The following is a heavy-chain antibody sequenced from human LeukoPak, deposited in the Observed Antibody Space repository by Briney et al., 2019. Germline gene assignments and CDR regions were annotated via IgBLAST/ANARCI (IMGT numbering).Heavy chain of an antibody. V-gene: IGHV3-43*02. CDR2: ISGDGGST. Sequence: PGGSVSLSCAACGFTFDDYAMHWVRQAPGKGLEWVSLISGDGGSTYYADSVKGRFTISRDNSKNSLYLQMNSLRTENTALYYCAKANSHGSSWYYFDYWGQGTLVTVSS. CDR1: GFTFDDYA. D-gene: IGHD6-13*01. J-gene: IGHJ4*02. CDR3: AKANSHGSSWYYFDY.